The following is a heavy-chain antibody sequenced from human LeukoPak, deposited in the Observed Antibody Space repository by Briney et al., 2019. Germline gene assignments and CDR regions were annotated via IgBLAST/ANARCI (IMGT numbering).Heavy chain of an antibody. D-gene: IGHD2-2*02. V-gene: IGHV3-21*01. J-gene: IGHJ5*02. Sequence: PGGSLRLSCAAXGXXXXXXXXXXXXXAXXXXLXXVXSISSXSSYXYXADSXKGRFXISRDNAKNSLYLQMNSLRAEDTAVYYCARTPVPAAIRWFDPWGQGTLVTVSS. CDR2: ISSXSSYX. CDR1: GXXXXXXX. CDR3: ARTPVPAAIRWFDP.